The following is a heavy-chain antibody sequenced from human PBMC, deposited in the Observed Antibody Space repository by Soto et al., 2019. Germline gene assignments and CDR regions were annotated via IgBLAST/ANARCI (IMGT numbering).Heavy chain of an antibody. CDR2: INHSGST. D-gene: IGHD5-18*01. J-gene: IGHJ6*02. Sequence: SETLSLTCAVYGGSFSGYYWSWIRQPPGKGLEWIGEINHSGSTNYNPSLKSRVAISVDTSKNQFSLKLSSVTAADTAVYYCAGGYSYPYYYYYGMDVWGQGTTVTVSS. CDR3: AGGYSYPYYYYYGMDV. CDR1: GGSFSGYY. V-gene: IGHV4-34*01.